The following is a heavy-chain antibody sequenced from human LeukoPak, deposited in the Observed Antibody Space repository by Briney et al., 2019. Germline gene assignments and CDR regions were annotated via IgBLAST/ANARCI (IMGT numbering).Heavy chain of an antibody. D-gene: IGHD6-19*01. V-gene: IGHV1-18*01. J-gene: IGHJ4*02. CDR1: GYTFTNYG. CDR2: ISGYNGNT. CDR3: ARGGSGWSREY. Sequence: ASVKVSCKASGYTFTNYGIGWVRQAPGQGREWMGWISGYNGNTNYAQKFQGRVTMTTDTSTSTAYMELRSLRSDDTAVYYCARGGSGWSREYWGQGTLITVSS.